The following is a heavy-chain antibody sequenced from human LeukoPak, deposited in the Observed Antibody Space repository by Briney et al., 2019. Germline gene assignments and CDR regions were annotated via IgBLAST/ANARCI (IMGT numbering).Heavy chain of an antibody. J-gene: IGHJ4*02. CDR3: AATYYYDSSGYPNFDY. V-gene: IGHV4-59*08. CDR1: GGSISSYY. Sequence: PSETLSLTCSVSGGSISSYYWSWIRQPPGKGLEWIGSIYYSGSTYYNPSLKSRVTISVDTSKNQFSLKLSSVTAADTAVYYCAATYYYDSSGYPNFDYWGQGTLVTVSS. CDR2: IYYSGST. D-gene: IGHD3-22*01.